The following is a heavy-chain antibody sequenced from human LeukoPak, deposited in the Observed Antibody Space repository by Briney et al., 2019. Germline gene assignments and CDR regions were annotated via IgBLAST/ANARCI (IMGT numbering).Heavy chain of an antibody. CDR3: AKDEEYCSSTSCTSNWFDP. Sequence: GGSLRLSCAASGFTFSSFAMTWVRQAPGKGLEWVSSITGSHGRSYNTDSVKGRFTISRDNSKNTLYLQMNSLRAEDTAVYYCAKDEEYCSSTSCTSNWFDPWGQGTLVTVSS. CDR2: ITGSHGRS. CDR1: GFTFSSFA. D-gene: IGHD2-2*01. J-gene: IGHJ5*02. V-gene: IGHV3-23*01.